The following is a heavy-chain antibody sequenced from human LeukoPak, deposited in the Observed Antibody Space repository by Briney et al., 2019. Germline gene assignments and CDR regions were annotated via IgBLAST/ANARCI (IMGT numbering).Heavy chain of an antibody. Sequence: AGSLSPSSVLSGFSLSTFWMAWVRQPPKGWRGWEGNINRDGSQTFYVDSVTGRSTTSRDTAQNTSYLQMSSMRAKDTAVYYCESSTPPYACSPDHWGEGALVTVSS. CDR1: GFSLSTFW. CDR2: INRDGSQT. V-gene: IGHV3-7*01. J-gene: IGHJ5*02. CDR3: ESSTPPYACSPDH. D-gene: IGHD2-15*01.